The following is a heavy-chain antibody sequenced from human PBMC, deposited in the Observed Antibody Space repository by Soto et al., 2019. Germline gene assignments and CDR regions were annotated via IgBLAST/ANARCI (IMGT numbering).Heavy chain of an antibody. Sequence: EVQLLESGGGLVPPGGSLRLSCAVSAFSFSSHPMNCVRQAPGKGLEWVSAISSSGDRTYYADSVKGRFTISRDNSNNTLYLQMNSMRAEDTAVYYCARLPSPNYFDSSGFDYWGQGTLVSVS. CDR1: AFSFSSHP. CDR2: ISSSGDRT. V-gene: IGHV3-23*01. D-gene: IGHD3-22*01. CDR3: ARLPSPNYFDSSGFDY. J-gene: IGHJ4*02.